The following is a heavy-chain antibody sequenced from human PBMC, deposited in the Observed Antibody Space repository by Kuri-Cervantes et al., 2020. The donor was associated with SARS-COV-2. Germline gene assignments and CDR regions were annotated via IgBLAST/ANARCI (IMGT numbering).Heavy chain of an antibody. D-gene: IGHD2-8*01. J-gene: IGHJ4*02. CDR1: AGTFSSCA. Sequence: SVKVSCKASAGTFSSCAISRVRQAPGQGLEWLGGIIPIFGTANYAQKFQGRVTITADESTSTVYMELTSLRSDDTAMYYCARDCSGTDCNVIVYALSDWGQGTLVTVSS. CDR2: IIPIFGTA. CDR3: ARDCSGTDCNVIVYALSD. V-gene: IGHV1-69*13.